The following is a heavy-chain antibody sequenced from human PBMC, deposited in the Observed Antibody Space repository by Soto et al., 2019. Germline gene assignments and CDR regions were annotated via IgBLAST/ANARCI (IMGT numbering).Heavy chain of an antibody. CDR3: ARQKWTYSSSWEGSGPQSFDY. D-gene: IGHD6-13*01. J-gene: IGHJ4*02. V-gene: IGHV5-51*01. Sequence: GESLKISCKGSGYSFTSYWIGWVRQMPGKGLEWMGIIYPGDSDTRYSPSFQGQVTISADKSIGTAYLQWSSLKASDTAMYYCARQKWTYSSSWEGSGPQSFDYWGQGTLVTVSS. CDR1: GYSFTSYW. CDR2: IYPGDSDT.